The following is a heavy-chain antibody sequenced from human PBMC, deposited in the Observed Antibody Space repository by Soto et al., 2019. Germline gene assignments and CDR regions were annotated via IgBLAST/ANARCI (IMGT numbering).Heavy chain of an antibody. V-gene: IGHV4-31*03. J-gene: IGHJ6*02. CDR1: GGSISSGGYY. Sequence: LSLTCTVSGGSISSGGYYWSWIRQHPGKGLEWIGYIYYSGSTYYNPSLKSRVTISVDTSKNQFSLKLSSVTAADTAVYYCARDGKRGRKGHYGMDVWGPGTTVTV. CDR2: IYYSGST. CDR3: ARDGKRGRKGHYGMDV. D-gene: IGHD3-10*01.